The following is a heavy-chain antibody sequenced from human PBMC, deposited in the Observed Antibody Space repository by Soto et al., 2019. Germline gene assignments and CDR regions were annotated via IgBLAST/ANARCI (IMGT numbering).Heavy chain of an antibody. Sequence: PGGSLRLSCAASGFTFSSYGMHWVRQAPGKGLEWVAVISYDGSNKYYADSVKGRFTISRDNSKNTLYLQMNSLRAEDTAVYYCAKLGSRRDSQNDYWGQGTLVTVSS. CDR3: AKLGSRRDSQNDY. J-gene: IGHJ4*02. CDR1: GFTFSSYG. V-gene: IGHV3-30*18. D-gene: IGHD2-15*01. CDR2: ISYDGSNK.